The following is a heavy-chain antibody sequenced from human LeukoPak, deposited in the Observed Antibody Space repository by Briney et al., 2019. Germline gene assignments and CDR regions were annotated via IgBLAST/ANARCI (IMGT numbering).Heavy chain of an antibody. V-gene: IGHV3-7*01. Sequence: GGSLRLSCAASGFTFSSYWMSWVRQAPGKGLEWVANIKQDGSEKYYVDSVKGRFTISRDNAKNSLYLQMNSLRAEDTAVYYCARDRPFYSYGYDYYYMDVWGKGTTVTVSS. J-gene: IGHJ6*03. CDR2: IKQDGSEK. D-gene: IGHD5-18*01. CDR3: ARDRPFYSYGYDYYYMDV. CDR1: GFTFSSYW.